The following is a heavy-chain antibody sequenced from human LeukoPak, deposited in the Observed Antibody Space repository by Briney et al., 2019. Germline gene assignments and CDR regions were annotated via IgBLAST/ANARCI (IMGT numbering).Heavy chain of an antibody. CDR3: ARWGYSKQTGDY. CDR2: IIPILGIA. V-gene: IGHV1-69*04. CDR1: GGTFSSYA. J-gene: IGHJ4*02. D-gene: IGHD4-11*01. Sequence: SVKVSCKASGGTFSSYAISWVQQAPGQGLEWMGRIIPILGIANYAQKFQGRVTITADKSTSTAYMELSSLRSEDTAVYYCARWGYSKQTGDYWGQGTLVTVSS.